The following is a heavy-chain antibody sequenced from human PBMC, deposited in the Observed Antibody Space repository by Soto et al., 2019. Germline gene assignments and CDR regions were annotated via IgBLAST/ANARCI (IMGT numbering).Heavy chain of an antibody. CDR2: VHFRAST. V-gene: IGHV4-39*01. CDR3: ARRGPNNSYGYDHRLDP. D-gene: IGHD5-18*01. Sequence: QLQLQESGPGLMKPSETLSLTCSVSGGSISSNSYFWDWIRQSPGKGLEWIGSVHFRASTYYNPSLKSRVTISVDTSKNQFSLKLTSVTAADRAVYYCARRGPNNSYGYDHRLDPWGQGTLVTVSS. CDR1: GGSISSNSYF. J-gene: IGHJ5*02.